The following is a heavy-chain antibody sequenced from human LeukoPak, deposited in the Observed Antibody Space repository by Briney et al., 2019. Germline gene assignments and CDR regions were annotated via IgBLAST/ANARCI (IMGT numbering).Heavy chain of an antibody. CDR1: GYTFTGYY. V-gene: IGHV1-2*02. J-gene: IGHJ3*02. CDR3: ARAPLGYCSSTSCYILDAFDI. Sequence: ASVKVSCKASGYTFTGYYMHWVRQAPGQGLEWMGWINPNSGGTNYAQKFQGRVTMTRDTSISTAYMELSRLRSEDTAVYYCARAPLGYCSSTSCYILDAFDIWGQGTMVTVSS. D-gene: IGHD2-2*02. CDR2: INPNSGGT.